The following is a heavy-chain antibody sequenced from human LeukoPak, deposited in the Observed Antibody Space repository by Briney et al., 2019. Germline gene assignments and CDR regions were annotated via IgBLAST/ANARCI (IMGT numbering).Heavy chain of an antibody. CDR3: ARDGGKMGGSSGLT. V-gene: IGHV4-31*11. CDR2: IYYSGST. Sequence: PSQTLSLTCAVSGGSISSGGYYWSWIRQHPGKGLEWIGYIYYSGSTYYNPSLKSRVTISVDTSKNQFSLKLSSVTAADTAVYYCARDGGKMGGSSGLTWGQGTLVTVSS. CDR1: GGSISSGGYY. D-gene: IGHD3-22*01. J-gene: IGHJ5*02.